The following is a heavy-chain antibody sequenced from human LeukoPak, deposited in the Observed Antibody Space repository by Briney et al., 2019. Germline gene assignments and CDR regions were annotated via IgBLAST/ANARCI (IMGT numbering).Heavy chain of an antibody. CDR2: ISAYNGNT. V-gene: IGHV1-18*01. CDR3: ARDACSSTSCYVFDY. D-gene: IGHD2-2*01. J-gene: IGHJ4*02. CDR1: GYTFTSYG. Sequence: GASVKVSCKASGYTFTSYGISWVRQAPGQGLEWMGWISAYNGNTNYAQKLQGRVTMTTDTSTSTAYMELRSLRSDDTAVYYCARDACSSTSCYVFDYWGQGTLVTVSS.